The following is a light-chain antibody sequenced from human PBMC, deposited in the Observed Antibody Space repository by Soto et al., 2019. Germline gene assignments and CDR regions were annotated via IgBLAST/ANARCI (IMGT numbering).Light chain of an antibody. Sequence: SVLTQPASVSGSPGQSITISCTGTSSDVCGYNYVSWYQQHPGKAPKLMIYDVSNRPSGVSNRFSGSKSGNTASLTISGLQAEDEADYYCSSYTSSSTDVFGTGTKVTVL. V-gene: IGLV2-14*01. CDR1: SSDVCGYNY. J-gene: IGLJ1*01. CDR2: DVS. CDR3: SSYTSSSTDV.